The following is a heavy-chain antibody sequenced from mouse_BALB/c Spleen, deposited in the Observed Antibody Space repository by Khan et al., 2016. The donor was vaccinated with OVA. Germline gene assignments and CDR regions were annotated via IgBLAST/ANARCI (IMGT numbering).Heavy chain of an antibody. D-gene: IGHD2-2*01. CDR2: IDPFSGGT. Sequence: IQLVQSGPELMKPGTSVKISCKASGYSFTTYYIHWVMQSHETSLEWIGYIDPFSGGTTYNQKFKGKATLTVDKSSSTAYIHLSNLTSEDSAVYYCTRHGYVAWFTYGGQGTLVTVSA. V-gene: IGHV1S135*01. CDR1: GYSFTTYY. J-gene: IGHJ3*01. CDR3: TRHGYVAWFTY.